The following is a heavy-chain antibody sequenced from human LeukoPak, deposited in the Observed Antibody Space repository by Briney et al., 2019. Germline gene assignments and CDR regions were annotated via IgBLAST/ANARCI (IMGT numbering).Heavy chain of an antibody. CDR2: ISYDGSNK. V-gene: IGHV3-30-3*01. Sequence: GGSPRLSCSASGFTFSSYAMHWVRQAPGKGLEWVAVISYDGSNKYYADSVKGRFTISRDNSKNTLYLQMNSLRAEDTAVYYCARELVIVVVRGAFDIWGQGTMVTVSS. J-gene: IGHJ3*02. D-gene: IGHD3-22*01. CDR1: GFTFSSYA. CDR3: ARELVIVVVRGAFDI.